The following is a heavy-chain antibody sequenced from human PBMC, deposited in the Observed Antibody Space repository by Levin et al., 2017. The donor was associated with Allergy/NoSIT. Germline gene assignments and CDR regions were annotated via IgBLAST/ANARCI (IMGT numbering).Heavy chain of an antibody. V-gene: IGHV1-24*01. Sequence: ASVKVSCKVSGYTLTSLAMHWVRQAPGKGLEWMGGFDPENAITIYTQKFQGRVIMTEDTSTDTAYMELRSLTSEDTAGYYCATVYDFPSGLDVWGQGTTVTVSS. CDR1: GYTLTSLA. CDR2: FDPENAIT. CDR3: ATVYDFPSGLDV. D-gene: IGHD3-3*01. J-gene: IGHJ6*02.